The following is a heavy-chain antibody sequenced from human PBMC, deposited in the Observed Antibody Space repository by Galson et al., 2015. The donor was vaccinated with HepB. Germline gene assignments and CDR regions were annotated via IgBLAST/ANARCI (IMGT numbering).Heavy chain of an antibody. CDR2: INEYGSTT. J-gene: IGHJ4*02. Sequence: YLRLSCEASGFSIRDNWMHSVRQVPGKRMVWVSRINEYGSTTNYADSVKGRFTISKDNAKNTLHLQMNNLRAEDTAVYYCSRDTFGPYDYWGQGTLVTVSS. V-gene: IGHV3-74*01. D-gene: IGHD3-16*01. CDR3: SRDTFGPYDY. CDR1: GFSIRDNW.